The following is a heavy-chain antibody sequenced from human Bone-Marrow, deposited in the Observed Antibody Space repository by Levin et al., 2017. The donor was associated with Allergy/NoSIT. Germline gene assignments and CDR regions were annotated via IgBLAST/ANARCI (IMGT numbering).Heavy chain of an antibody. CDR3: AKQRGAYYDS. D-gene: IGHD1-26*01. Sequence: GGSLRLSCVASGFAFNSFAMSWVRQAPGRGLEWVSVIGCRGDTTDYRDSVKGRFTISRDNTADTLYLEMNSLRAEDTATYYCAKQRGAYYDSWGRGTLVTVSS. J-gene: IGHJ4*02. CDR2: IGCRGDTT. CDR1: GFAFNSFA. V-gene: IGHV3-23*02.